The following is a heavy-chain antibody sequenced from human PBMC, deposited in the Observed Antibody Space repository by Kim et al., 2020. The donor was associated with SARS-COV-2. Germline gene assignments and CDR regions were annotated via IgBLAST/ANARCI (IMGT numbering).Heavy chain of an antibody. CDR3: ARDDRRFCSGGSCYPDY. J-gene: IGHJ4*02. D-gene: IGHD2-15*01. CDR1: GFTFSSYA. V-gene: IGHV3-30*04. Sequence: GGSLRLSCAASGFTFSSYAMHWVRQAPGKGLEWVAVISYDGSNKYYADSVKGRFTISRDNSKNTLYLQMNSLRAEDTAVYYCARDDRRFCSGGSCYPDYWGQGTLVTVSS. CDR2: ISYDGSNK.